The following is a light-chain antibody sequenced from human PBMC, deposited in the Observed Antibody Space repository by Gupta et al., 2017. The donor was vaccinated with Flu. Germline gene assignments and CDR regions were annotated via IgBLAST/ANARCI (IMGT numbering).Light chain of an antibody. V-gene: IGKV3-20*01. CDR3: QHDYASRA. J-gene: IGKJ1*01. Sequence: PGNLSLSPGESATLCCKTKKDLNNDVLEWDQQKPGQAPRLVIFGVSRRAKGVPDRFSGLGSGKDFTLTSRGRETEDCAVYYLQHDYASRAFGEGTTVEVK. CDR2: GVS. CDR1: KDLNNDV.